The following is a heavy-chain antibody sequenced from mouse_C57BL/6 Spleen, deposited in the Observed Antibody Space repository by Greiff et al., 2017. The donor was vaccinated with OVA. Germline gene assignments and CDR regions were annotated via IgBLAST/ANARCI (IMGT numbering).Heavy chain of an antibody. CDR1: GFTFSDYY. CDR3: ARQGDYDYPYAMDY. J-gene: IGHJ4*01. V-gene: IGHV5-12*01. CDR2: ISNGGGST. Sequence: EVKLMESGGGLVQPGGSVKLSCAASGFTFSDYYMYWVRQTPEKRLEWVAYISNGGGSTYYPDTVKGRFTISRDNAKNTLYLRMSRLKSEDTAMDYGARQGDYDYPYAMDYWGQGTSVTVSS. D-gene: IGHD2-4*01.